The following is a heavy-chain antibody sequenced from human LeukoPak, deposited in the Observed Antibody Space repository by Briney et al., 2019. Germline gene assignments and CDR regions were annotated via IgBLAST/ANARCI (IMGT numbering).Heavy chain of an antibody. V-gene: IGHV4-59*01. Sequence: SETLSLTCTVSGGSLSSYYWSWIRQPPGKGLEWIGYIYYTGSTNYNPSLKSRVTISVDTSKNQFSLKLRSGTPADTAVYFCARVRCSSTSCNSRSTFDIWGQGTMVTVSS. J-gene: IGHJ3*02. CDR1: GGSLSSYY. D-gene: IGHD2-2*02. CDR3: ARVRCSSTSCNSRSTFDI. CDR2: IYYTGST.